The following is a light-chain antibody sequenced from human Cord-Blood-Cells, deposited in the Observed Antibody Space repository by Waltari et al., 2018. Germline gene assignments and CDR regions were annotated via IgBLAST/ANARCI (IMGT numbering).Light chain of an antibody. J-gene: IGLJ2*01. Sequence: SYELTQPPSVSVSPGQPASITCSGDKLGAKYACWYQQKPGQSPVLVIYQDSKRPSGIPERFSGSNSGNTATLTISGTQAMDEADYYCQAWDSSTYVVFGGGTKLTVL. CDR1: KLGAKY. V-gene: IGLV3-1*01. CDR2: QDS. CDR3: QAWDSSTYVV.